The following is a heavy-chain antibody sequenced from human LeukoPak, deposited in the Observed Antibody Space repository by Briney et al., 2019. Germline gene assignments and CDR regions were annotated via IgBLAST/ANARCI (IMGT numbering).Heavy chain of an antibody. J-gene: IGHJ4*02. D-gene: IGHD5-12*01. Sequence: GGSLKLSCAASGFTVSDYYMSWIRQAPGKGLEWASYISTSGSTIYYPDSVKGRFTISRDNAKNSLYLQMNSLRAEDTAVYYCARLSGYSVVNWGQGTLVTVSS. CDR2: ISTSGSTI. CDR1: GFTVSDYY. V-gene: IGHV3-11*01. CDR3: ARLSGYSVVN.